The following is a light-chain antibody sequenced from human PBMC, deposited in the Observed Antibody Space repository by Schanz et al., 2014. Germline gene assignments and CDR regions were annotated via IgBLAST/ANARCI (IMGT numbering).Light chain of an antibody. CDR2: GAS. V-gene: IGKV3-15*01. CDR3: QQAHSFPHT. CDR1: QTIRSN. J-gene: IGKJ3*01. Sequence: EIVLTQSPATLSVSPGERATLSCRASQTIRSNLAWYQQKPGQAPRLLIYGASTTATGIPARFSGSGSGTEFTLTISSLQSEDFATYFCQQAHSFPHTFGPGTKVDVK.